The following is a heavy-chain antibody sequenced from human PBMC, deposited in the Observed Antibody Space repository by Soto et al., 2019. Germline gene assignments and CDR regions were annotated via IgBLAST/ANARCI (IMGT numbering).Heavy chain of an antibody. CDR3: ASCYSSSWALYFQH. Sequence: QLQLQESGPGLVKPLETLSLTCTVSGGSISNSTYYWAWIRQPPGKGLEWIGSIYYSGSTYYNPSLKSRVTIFVDTAKNQFSLRLSSVTAADTALYDCASCYSSSWALYFQHWGRGTLVTVSS. D-gene: IGHD6-13*01. CDR2: IYYSGST. V-gene: IGHV4-39*01. J-gene: IGHJ1*01. CDR1: GGSISNSTYY.